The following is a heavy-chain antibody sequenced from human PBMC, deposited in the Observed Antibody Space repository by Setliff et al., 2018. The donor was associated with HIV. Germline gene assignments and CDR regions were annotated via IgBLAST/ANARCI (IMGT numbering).Heavy chain of an antibody. CDR1: GASISSHS. V-gene: IGHV4-59*04. CDR2: IYYRGAT. D-gene: IGHD3-22*01. CDR3: ARPYDSLYG. Sequence: TLSLTCNVSGASISSHSWTWIRQSPGKGLEWIGSIYYRGATYYNPTLQSRVTISADTSKNQFYLKLTSVTAADTAIYYCARPYDSLYGWGQGVLVTVSS. J-gene: IGHJ4*02.